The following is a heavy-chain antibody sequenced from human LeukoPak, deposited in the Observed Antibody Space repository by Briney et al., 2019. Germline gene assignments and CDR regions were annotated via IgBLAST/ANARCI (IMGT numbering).Heavy chain of an antibody. CDR1: GGTFSSYA. CDR3: ARARRYDFWSGYYYSYFDY. V-gene: IGHV1-69*04. CDR2: IIPTFGIA. Sequence: ASVKVSCKASGGTFSSYAISWVRQAPGQGLEWMGRIIPTFGIANYAQKFQGRVTITADKSTSTAYMELSSLRSEDTAVYYCARARRYDFWSGYYYSYFDYWGQGTLVTVSS. J-gene: IGHJ4*02. D-gene: IGHD3-3*01.